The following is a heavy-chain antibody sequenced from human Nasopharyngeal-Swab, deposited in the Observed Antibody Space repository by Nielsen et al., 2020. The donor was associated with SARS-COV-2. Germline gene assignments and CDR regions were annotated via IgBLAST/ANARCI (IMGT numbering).Heavy chain of an antibody. V-gene: IGHV4-34*01. CDR3: ARGRAFHRDIVVVAAAKSPFDY. D-gene: IGHD2-15*01. Sequence: SETLSLTCAVYGGSFSGYYWSWIRQPPGKGLEWIGEINHSGSTNYNPSLKSRVTISVDTSKNQFSLKLSSVTAADTAVYYCARGRAFHRDIVVVAAAKSPFDYWGQGTLVTVSS. CDR1: GGSFSGYY. CDR2: INHSGST. J-gene: IGHJ4*02.